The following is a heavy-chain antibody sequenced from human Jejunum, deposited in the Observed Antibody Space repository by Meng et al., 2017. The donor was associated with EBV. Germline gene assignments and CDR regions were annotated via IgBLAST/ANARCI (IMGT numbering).Heavy chain of an antibody. D-gene: IGHD4-11*01. J-gene: IGHJ4*02. CDR2: ISATSVAT. V-gene: IGHV1-18*01. CDR3: ARDVFYRFES. CDR1: GYTFTRNG. Sequence: QVQLLKAGVWGKKHGGSVKVYCTSSGYTFTRNGMSGVRQAPGQGLEWMGWISATSVATSYAHMLQHRVPFTTATSTITAYIELRNLRFNNPAVNYCARDVFYRFESWGQGTLVTASS.